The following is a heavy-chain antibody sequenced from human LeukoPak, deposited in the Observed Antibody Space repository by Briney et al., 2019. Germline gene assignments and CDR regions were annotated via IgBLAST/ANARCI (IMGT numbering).Heavy chain of an antibody. Sequence: GGSLRLSCAASGFTFSSYAMSWVRQAPGKGLEWVSTISGSGGSTYYADAVKGRFTISKDNSKNTLYLQMNNLRAEDTAEYYCAKGGVLLWFGDLYFDYWGQGTLATVSS. D-gene: IGHD3-10*01. CDR2: ISGSGGST. V-gene: IGHV3-23*01. CDR3: AKGGVLLWFGDLYFDY. CDR1: GFTFSSYA. J-gene: IGHJ4*02.